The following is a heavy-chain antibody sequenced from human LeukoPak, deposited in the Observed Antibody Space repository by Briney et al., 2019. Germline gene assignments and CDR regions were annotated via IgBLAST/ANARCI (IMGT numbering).Heavy chain of an antibody. V-gene: IGHV3-30*03. J-gene: IGHJ3*02. CDR3: ARETFSTHYAFDI. CDR1: GFTFSSYG. D-gene: IGHD2/OR15-2a*01. CDR2: ISYDGSNK. Sequence: GGSLRLSCAASGFTFSSYGMHWVRQAPGKGLEWVAVISYDGSNKYYADSVKGRFTISRDNSKNTLYLQMNSLRAEDTAVYYCARETFSTHYAFDIWGQGTMVTVSS.